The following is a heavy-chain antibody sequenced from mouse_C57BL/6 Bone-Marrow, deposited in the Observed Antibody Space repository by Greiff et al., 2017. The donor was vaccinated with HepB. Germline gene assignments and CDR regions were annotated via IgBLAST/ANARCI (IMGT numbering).Heavy chain of an antibody. D-gene: IGHD1-1*01. CDR1: GYTFTNYW. CDR2: IYPGGGYT. CDR3: ARRGTTVVARTYAMDY. Sequence: VQLQQSGAELVRPGTSVKMSCKASGYTFTNYWIGWAKQRPGHGLEWIGDIYPGGGYTNYNEKFKGKATLTADKSSSTAYMQFSSLTSEDSAIYYCARRGTTVVARTYAMDYWGQGTSVTVSS. V-gene: IGHV1-63*01. J-gene: IGHJ4*01.